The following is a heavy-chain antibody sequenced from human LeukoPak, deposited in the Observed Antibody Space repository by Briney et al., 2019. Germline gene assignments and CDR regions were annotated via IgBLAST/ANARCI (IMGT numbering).Heavy chain of an antibody. CDR3: ARMVSGWYYFDY. CDR2: IYHSGST. D-gene: IGHD6-19*01. CDR1: GYSISSGYY. V-gene: IGHV4-38-2*02. J-gene: IGHJ4*02. Sequence: PSETLSLTCTVSGYSISSGYYWGWIRQPPGKGLEWIGSIYHSGSTYYNPSLKSRVTISVDTSKNQFSLKLTSVTAADTAVYYCARMVSGWYYFDYWGQGTLVTVSS.